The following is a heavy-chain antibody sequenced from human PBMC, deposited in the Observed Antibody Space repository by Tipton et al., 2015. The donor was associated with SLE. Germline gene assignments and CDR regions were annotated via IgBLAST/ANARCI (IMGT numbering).Heavy chain of an antibody. Sequence: LRLSCAVYGGSFSSNYWSWIRQPPGKGLEWIGEINHSGGTNYNPSLKSRVTISIDTSKNQFSLKLSSVTAADTAVYYCARSMVRGVLWFDPWGQGTQVTVSS. D-gene: IGHD3-10*01. CDR3: ARSMVRGVLWFDP. CDR1: GGSFSSNY. CDR2: INHSGGT. V-gene: IGHV4-34*01. J-gene: IGHJ5*02.